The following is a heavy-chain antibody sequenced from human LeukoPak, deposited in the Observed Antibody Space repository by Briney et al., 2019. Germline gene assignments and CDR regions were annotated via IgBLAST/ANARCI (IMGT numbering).Heavy chain of an antibody. CDR3: ARGKGRIAALGRGIDY. CDR2: ISSSGSTI. Sequence: GGSLRLSCAASGFTFSDYYMGWIRQAPGKGLEWVSYISSSGSTIYYADSVKGRFTISRDNAKNSLYLQMNSLRAEDTAVYYCARGKGRIAALGRGIDYWGQGTLVTVSS. CDR1: GFTFSDYY. D-gene: IGHD6-6*01. V-gene: IGHV3-11*01. J-gene: IGHJ4*02.